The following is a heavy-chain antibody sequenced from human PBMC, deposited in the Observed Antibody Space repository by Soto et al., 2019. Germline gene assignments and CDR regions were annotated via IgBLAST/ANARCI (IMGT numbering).Heavy chain of an antibody. V-gene: IGHV4-39*01. Sequence: ASETLSLTCTVSGGSISSSSYYWGWIRQPPGKGLEWIGSIYYSGSTYYNPSLKSRVTISVDTSKNQFSLKLSSVTAADTAVYYCARKPYYDFWSGYYTTASSGMDVWGQGTTVTVSS. CDR1: GGSISSSSYY. CDR2: IYYSGST. CDR3: ARKPYYDFWSGYYTTASSGMDV. D-gene: IGHD3-3*01. J-gene: IGHJ6*02.